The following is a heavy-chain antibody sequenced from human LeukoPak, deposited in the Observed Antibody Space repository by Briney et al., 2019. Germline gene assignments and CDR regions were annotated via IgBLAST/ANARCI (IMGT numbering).Heavy chain of an antibody. J-gene: IGHJ4*02. D-gene: IGHD6-19*01. CDR3: ARDLAVADTPLGY. Sequence: GGSLRLSCAASGFTFSSHWMSWVRQAPGKGLEWVANIKEDGSEKYYVDSVKGRFTISRDNAKNSLYLQMISLRAEDTAVYYCARDLAVADTPLGYWGQGTLVTVSS. CDR1: GFTFSSHW. V-gene: IGHV3-7*01. CDR2: IKEDGSEK.